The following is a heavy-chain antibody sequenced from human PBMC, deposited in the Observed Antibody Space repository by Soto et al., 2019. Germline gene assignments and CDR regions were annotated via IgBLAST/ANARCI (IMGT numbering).Heavy chain of an antibody. CDR1: GFTFTTAW. J-gene: IGHJ5*02. D-gene: IGHD5-12*01. CDR3: AKDPHWSGYDIANWFDP. CDR2: IKSKIDGGTA. V-gene: IGHV3-15*07. Sequence: GGSLRLSCAASGFTFTTAWINWVRQAPGKGLEWVGRIKSKIDGGTADFAAPVRGRFAISRDDSKSMVYLQMNSLKAEDTAIYYCAKDPHWSGYDIANWFDPWGEGTLVTGSS.